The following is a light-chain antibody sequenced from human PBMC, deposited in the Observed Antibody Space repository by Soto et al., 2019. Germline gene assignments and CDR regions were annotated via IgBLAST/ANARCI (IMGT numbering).Light chain of an antibody. CDR3: MQGTHRPPYT. V-gene: IGKV2-30*02. CDR1: QSLVHSDGNTY. J-gene: IGKJ2*01. Sequence: DVVMTQSALSLPVTLGQPASISFRSSQSLVHSDGNTYLNWFHQRRGQSPRRRIYKVSNRDSGVPGRFSGSRSDTDFTQTLSGVEAADVGVYYSMQGTHRPPYTFGQGTKLEIK. CDR2: KVS.